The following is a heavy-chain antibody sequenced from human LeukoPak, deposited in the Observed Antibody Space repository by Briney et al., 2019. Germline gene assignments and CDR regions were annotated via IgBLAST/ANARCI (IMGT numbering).Heavy chain of an antibody. D-gene: IGHD3-22*01. J-gene: IGHJ3*02. CDR3: ARVIQWDYYDSSGPPLGAFDI. CDR2: INPNSGGT. V-gene: IGHV1-2*02. CDR1: GYTFTSYY. Sequence: ASVKVSCKASGYTFTSYYMHWVRQAPGQGLEWMGWINPNSGGTNYAQKFQGRVTMTRDTSISTAYMELSRLRSDDTAVYYCARVIQWDYYDSSGPPLGAFDIWGQGTMVTVSS.